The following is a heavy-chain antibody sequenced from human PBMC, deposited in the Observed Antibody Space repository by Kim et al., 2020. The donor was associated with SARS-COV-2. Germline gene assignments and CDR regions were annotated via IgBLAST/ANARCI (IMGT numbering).Heavy chain of an antibody. Sequence: GGSLRLSCAASGFTFSSYAMSWVRQAPGKGLEWVSAISGSGGSTYYADSVKGRFTISRDNSKNTLYLQMNSLRAEDTAAYYCAKTPQIVVVITQDYWGQGTLVTVSS. CDR3: AKTPQIVVVITQDY. CDR1: GFTFSSYA. J-gene: IGHJ4*02. CDR2: ISGSGGST. V-gene: IGHV3-23*01. D-gene: IGHD3-22*01.